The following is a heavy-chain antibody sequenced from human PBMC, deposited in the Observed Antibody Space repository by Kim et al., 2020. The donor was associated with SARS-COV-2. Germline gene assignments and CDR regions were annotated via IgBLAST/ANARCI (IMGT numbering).Heavy chain of an antibody. CDR1: GYSFTSYW. CDR2: INPGNSDP. Sequence: GESLKISCKGSGYSFTSYWIGWVRQMPGKGLGGRGIINPGNSDPRYSPSFQGQVTISADKSISTAYLQWSSLKASDTAMYYCARLGDGDYGYYYYGMDVWGQGTTVTVSS. D-gene: IGHD4-17*01. CDR3: ARLGDGDYGYYYYGMDV. V-gene: IGHV5-51*01. J-gene: IGHJ6*02.